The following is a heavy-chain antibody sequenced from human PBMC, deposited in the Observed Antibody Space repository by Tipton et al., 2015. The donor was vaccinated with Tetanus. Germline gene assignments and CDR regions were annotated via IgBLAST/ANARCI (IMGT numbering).Heavy chain of an antibody. V-gene: IGHV3-48*02. D-gene: IGHD6-13*01. Sequence: SLRLSCATSGFTFSSYSMNWVRQAPGKGLEWVSYISSTSSTIYYADSVKGRFTISRDNAKNSLYLQMNSLRDEDTAVYYCARLSSSWYAGYYYYYMDVWGQGTTVTVSS. J-gene: IGHJ6*02. CDR1: GFTFSSYS. CDR2: ISSTSSTI. CDR3: ARLSSSWYAGYYYYYMDV.